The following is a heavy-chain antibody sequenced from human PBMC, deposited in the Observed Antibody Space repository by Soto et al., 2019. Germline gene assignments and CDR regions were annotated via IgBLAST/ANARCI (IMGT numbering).Heavy chain of an antibody. D-gene: IGHD3-16*02. J-gene: IGHJ3*02. V-gene: IGHV4-4*07. CDR3: SAFGGVIVPDDAFDI. Sequence: QVQLQESGPGLVKPSETLSLTCTVSGGSISSYYWSWIRQPAGKGLEWIGRIYTSGSTNYNPSLKSRVTISVDTSKNQFSLKLSSVTAADTAVYYCSAFGGVIVPDDAFDIWGQGTMVTVSS. CDR2: IYTSGST. CDR1: GGSISSYY.